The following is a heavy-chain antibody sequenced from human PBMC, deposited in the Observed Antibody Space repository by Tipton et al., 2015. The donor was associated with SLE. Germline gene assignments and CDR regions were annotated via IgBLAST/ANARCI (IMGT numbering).Heavy chain of an antibody. Sequence: SLRLSCEASGFTVSRSYMSWVRQAPGKGLEWVSIIYSAGNTFYVDSGKGRFTISRDNSKNTLNLQMNSLRVEDTAVYYCVRDGPSGSYSDYWGQGTLVTVSS. CDR2: IYSAGNT. V-gene: IGHV3-66*02. CDR1: GFTVSRSY. J-gene: IGHJ4*02. D-gene: IGHD1-26*01. CDR3: VRDGPSGSYSDY.